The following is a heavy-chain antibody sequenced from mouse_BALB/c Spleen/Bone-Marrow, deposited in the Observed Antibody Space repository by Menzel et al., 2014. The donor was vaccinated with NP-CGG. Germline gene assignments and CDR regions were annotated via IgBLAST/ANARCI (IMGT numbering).Heavy chain of an antibody. V-gene: IGHV1-54*01. CDR3: ARWDYAMDY. J-gene: IGHJ4*01. CDR1: GYALTNYL. Sequence: VKLMESGAELVRPGTSVKVSCKASGYALTNYLIEWVKQRPGQGPEWIGVINPGSGGTNSNEKFKGKATLTADKSSSTAYMQLSSLTSDDSAVYFCARWDYAMDYWGQGTSVTVSS. CDR2: INPGSGGT.